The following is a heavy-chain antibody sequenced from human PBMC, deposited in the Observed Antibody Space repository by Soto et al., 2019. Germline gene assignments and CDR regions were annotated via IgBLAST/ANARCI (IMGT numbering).Heavy chain of an antibody. CDR3: TREFCGGDCYSFDY. CDR2: IRSKAYGGTT. Sequence: GGSLRLSCTASGFTFGYYAMSWVRQSPGKGLEWVGFIRSKAYGGTTEYAASVKGRFTISRDDSKSIAYLQMNSLKTEDTAVYYCTREFCGGDCYSFDYWGQGTLVTVSS. V-gene: IGHV3-49*04. D-gene: IGHD2-21*02. CDR1: GFTFGYYA. J-gene: IGHJ4*02.